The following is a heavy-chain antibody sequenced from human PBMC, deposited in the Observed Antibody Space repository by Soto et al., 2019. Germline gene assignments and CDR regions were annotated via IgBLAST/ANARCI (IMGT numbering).Heavy chain of an antibody. V-gene: IGHV1-3*05. CDR2: INAGNGNT. Sequence: QVQLVQSGAEEKKPGASVKVSCKASGYTFTGYAMHWVRQAPGQRLEWMGWINAGNGNTKYSQKFQGRVTITRDTSASAAYMERSGLRAEETAVYYCARAVAVAAHFDYWGQGTLVTVSS. CDR3: ARAVAVAAHFDY. CDR1: GYTFTGYA. D-gene: IGHD6-19*01. J-gene: IGHJ4*02.